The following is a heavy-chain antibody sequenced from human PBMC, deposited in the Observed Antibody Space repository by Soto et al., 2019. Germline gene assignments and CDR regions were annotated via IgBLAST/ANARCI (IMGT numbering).Heavy chain of an antibody. D-gene: IGHD3-22*01. CDR1: GFTFDDYA. Sequence: EVQLVESGGGLVQPGRSLRLSCAASGFTFDDYAMHWVRQVPGKGLQWVSGLSWNGVTIGYAASVKGRFTISRDNAKKSRYLQMNGVRPNDTALYYCAASRVYDSSDYSSFHYGMDVWGLGTTVTVS. J-gene: IGHJ6*02. CDR2: LSWNGVTI. V-gene: IGHV3-9*01. CDR3: AASRVYDSSDYSSFHYGMDV.